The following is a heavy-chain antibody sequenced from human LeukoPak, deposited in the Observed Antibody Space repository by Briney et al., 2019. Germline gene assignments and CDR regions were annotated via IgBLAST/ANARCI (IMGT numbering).Heavy chain of an antibody. V-gene: IGHV1-18*01. CDR2: ISAYNGNT. Sequence: ASVKVSCKTSGFTFTNYGFSWVRQAPGQGLEWMGWISAYNGNTNYARKVQDRVILTTDTSTNTAYMELTSLRSDDTAVYFCARLYVVAAAFDLWGQGTLVTVSS. CDR1: GFTFTNYG. J-gene: IGHJ5*02. D-gene: IGHD2-15*01. CDR3: ARLYVVAAAFDL.